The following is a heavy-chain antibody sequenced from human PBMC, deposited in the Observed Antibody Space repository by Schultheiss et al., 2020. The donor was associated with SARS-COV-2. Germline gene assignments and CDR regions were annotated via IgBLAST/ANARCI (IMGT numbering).Heavy chain of an antibody. V-gene: IGHV3-74*01. Sequence: GGSLRLSCAASGFTFSSYWMHWVRQAPGKGLVWVSRINSDGSSTSYADSVKGRFNISRDNAKNSLYLQMNSLRAEDTAVYYCAREVIAVAAGWFDPWGQGTLVTVSS. J-gene: IGHJ5*02. D-gene: IGHD6-19*01. CDR1: GFTFSSYW. CDR2: INSDGSST. CDR3: AREVIAVAAGWFDP.